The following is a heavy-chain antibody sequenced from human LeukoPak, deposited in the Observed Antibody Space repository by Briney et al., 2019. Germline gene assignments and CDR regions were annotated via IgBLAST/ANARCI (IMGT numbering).Heavy chain of an antibody. D-gene: IGHD3-16*01. Sequence: GGSLRLSCAASGFTFSSYAMHWVHQAPGKGLEWVAVISYDGSNKYYADSVKGRFTISRDNAKNSLYLQMNSLRVEDTAVYYCARGWASSRRKAFDIWGQGTIVTVSS. CDR1: GFTFSSYA. V-gene: IGHV3-30-3*01. CDR3: ARGWASSRRKAFDI. CDR2: ISYDGSNK. J-gene: IGHJ3*02.